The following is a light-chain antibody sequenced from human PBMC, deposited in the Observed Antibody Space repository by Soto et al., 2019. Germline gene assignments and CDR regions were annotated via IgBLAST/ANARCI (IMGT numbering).Light chain of an antibody. V-gene: IGKV1-39*01. CDR3: QQSYSPPYT. Sequence: DIQMTQSPFSLSASVGDRVTITCRASQSISSYLNWYQQKPGNRPKLLISVTSNLQSGVPSRFSGSASGTEFTLTISSLQPEDFSAYYCQQSYSPPYTFGQGTKVDIK. CDR1: QSISSY. J-gene: IGKJ2*01. CDR2: VTS.